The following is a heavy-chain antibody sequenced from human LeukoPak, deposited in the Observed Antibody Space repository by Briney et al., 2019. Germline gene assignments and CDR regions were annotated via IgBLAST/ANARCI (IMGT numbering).Heavy chain of an antibody. Sequence: ASETLSPTCTVSGDSISSNDYYWGWIRQPPGKGLEWIGSIYYGGSTYYNPSLKSRVIISVDTSMNQFSLKLSFVTTADTAVYYCARALGYCSGGSCTRGYNWFDPWGQGTLVTVPS. CDR2: IYYGGST. D-gene: IGHD2-15*01. J-gene: IGHJ5*02. CDR1: GDSISSNDYY. CDR3: ARALGYCSGGSCTRGYNWFDP. V-gene: IGHV4-39*01.